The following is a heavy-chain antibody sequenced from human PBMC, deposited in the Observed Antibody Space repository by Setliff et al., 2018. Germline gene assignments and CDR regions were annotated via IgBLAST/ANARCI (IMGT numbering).Heavy chain of an antibody. V-gene: IGHV3-7*01. CDR3: GPGGKGLLEN. CDR1: GFTFTNYW. J-gene: IGHJ4*02. D-gene: IGHD3-10*01. Sequence: LRLSCAASGFTFTNYWINWVRQAPGKGLEWVANIKQDESEKHYVGSVKGRFTISRDNARNSVYLQMNSLRAEDAAVYYCGPGGKGLLENWGQGTLVTVSS. CDR2: IKQDESEK.